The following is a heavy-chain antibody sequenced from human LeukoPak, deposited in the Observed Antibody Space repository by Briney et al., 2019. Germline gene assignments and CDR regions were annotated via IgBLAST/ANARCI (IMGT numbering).Heavy chain of an antibody. CDR2: IYYSGST. CDR1: GGSISSYY. J-gene: IGHJ4*02. Sequence: SETLSLTCTVSGGSISSYYWSWIRQPPGKGLEWIGYIYYSGSTNYNPSLKSRVTISVDTSKNQFSLKLSSVTAADTAVYYCARVGWNGYFDYWGQGTQVTVSS. CDR3: ARVGWNGYFDY. V-gene: IGHV4-59*01. D-gene: IGHD1-1*01.